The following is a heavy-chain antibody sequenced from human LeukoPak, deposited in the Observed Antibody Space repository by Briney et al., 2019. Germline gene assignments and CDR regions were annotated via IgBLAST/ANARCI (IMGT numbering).Heavy chain of an antibody. Sequence: SETLSPTCTVSGGSISSSSYYWGWIRQPPGKGLEWIGSIYYSGSTYYNPSLKSRVTISVDTSKNQFSLKLSSVTAADTAVYYCARDSHVVVPAALDYWGQGTLVTVSS. J-gene: IGHJ4*02. CDR1: GGSISSSSYY. CDR3: ARDSHVVVPAALDY. CDR2: IYYSGST. V-gene: IGHV4-39*02. D-gene: IGHD2-2*01.